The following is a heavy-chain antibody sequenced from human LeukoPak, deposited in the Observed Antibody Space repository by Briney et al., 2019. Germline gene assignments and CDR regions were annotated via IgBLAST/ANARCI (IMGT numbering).Heavy chain of an antibody. J-gene: IGHJ1*01. D-gene: IGHD2-2*01. CDR3: AREGDHDIVVVPAAPAEYFQH. Sequence: GASVKVSCKASGYTFTSYGISWVRQAPGQGLEWMGGIIPIFSTANYAQKFQGRVTITADESTSTAYMEMSSLRSEDTAVYYCAREGDHDIVVVPAAPAEYFQHWGQGTLVTVSS. CDR2: IIPIFSTA. CDR1: GYTFTSYG. V-gene: IGHV1-69*13.